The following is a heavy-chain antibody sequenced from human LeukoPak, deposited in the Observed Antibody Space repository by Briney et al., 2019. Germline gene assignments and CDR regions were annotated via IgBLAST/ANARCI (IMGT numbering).Heavy chain of an antibody. D-gene: IGHD6-19*01. CDR3: ASEGVAVAGLDY. Sequence: SVKVSCKASGGTFSSYAISWVRPAPGRGLEWMGGIIPIFGTANNAQKFQGRVTITADESTSTAYMELSSLRSEDTAVYYCASEGVAVAGLDYWGQGTLVTVSS. CDR2: IIPIFGTA. V-gene: IGHV1-69*13. CDR1: GGTFSSYA. J-gene: IGHJ4*02.